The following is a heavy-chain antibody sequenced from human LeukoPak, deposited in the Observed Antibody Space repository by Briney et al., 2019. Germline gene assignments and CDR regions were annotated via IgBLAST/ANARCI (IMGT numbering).Heavy chain of an antibody. J-gene: IGHJ4*02. Sequence: ASVKVSCKASGYTFTSYYMHWVRQAPGQGLEWMGIINPSGGSTSYAQKFQGRVTTTRDMSTSTVYMELSSLRSEDTAVYYCARSSMTTVVTLDYWGQGTLVTVSS. CDR3: ARSSMTTVVTLDY. CDR2: INPSGGST. V-gene: IGHV1-46*01. CDR1: GYTFTSYY. D-gene: IGHD4-23*01.